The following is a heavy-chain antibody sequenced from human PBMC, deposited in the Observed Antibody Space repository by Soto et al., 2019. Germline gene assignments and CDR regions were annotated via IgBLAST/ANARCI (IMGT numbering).Heavy chain of an antibody. CDR2: ITSSDVTM. Sequence: EVQLVESGGGLVQPGGSLRLSCAASGFTFSTHSMNWVRQAPGKGLEWISYITSSDVTMYADSVKGRSTISRDNAKNSLYLQMNSLRGEDTAVYFCVGEVGFQLIYWGQGTLVTVSS. J-gene: IGHJ4*02. D-gene: IGHD2-2*01. V-gene: IGHV3-48*01. CDR1: GFTFSTHS. CDR3: VGEVGFQLIY.